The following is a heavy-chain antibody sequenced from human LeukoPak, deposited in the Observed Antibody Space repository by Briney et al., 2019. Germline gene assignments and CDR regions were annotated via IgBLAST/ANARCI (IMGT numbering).Heavy chain of an antibody. CDR3: ARAGSSSPGDY. D-gene: IGHD6-6*01. Sequence: GGSLRLSCAASGFTFSSYSMNWVRQAPGKGLEWVSYISSSGSIIYYADSVKGRFTISRDNAKNSLYLQMNSLRAEDTAVYYCARAGSSSPGDYWGQGTLVTVSS. CDR2: ISSSGSII. J-gene: IGHJ4*02. V-gene: IGHV3-48*04. CDR1: GFTFSSYS.